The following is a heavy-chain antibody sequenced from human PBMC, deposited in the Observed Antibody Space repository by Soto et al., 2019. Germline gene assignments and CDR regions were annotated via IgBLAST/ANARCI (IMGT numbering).Heavy chain of an antibody. V-gene: IGHV1-2*04. CDR2: INPNSGGT. CDR1: GYTFTGYY. CDR3: ARALVRHYWYFDL. Sequence: QVQLVQSGAEVKKPGASVKVSCKASGYTFTGYYMHWVRQAPGQGLEWMGWINPNSGGTNYAQKFQGWVTMTRDTSISTASMELSRLRSDDTAVYCCARALVRHYWYFDLWGRGTLVTVSS. J-gene: IGHJ2*01. D-gene: IGHD2-2*01.